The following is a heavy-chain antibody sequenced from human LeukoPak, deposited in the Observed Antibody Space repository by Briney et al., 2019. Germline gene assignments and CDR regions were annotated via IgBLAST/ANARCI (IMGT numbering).Heavy chain of an antibody. J-gene: IGHJ4*02. CDR2: IWYDGSNK. V-gene: IGHV3-33*01. D-gene: IGHD3-10*01. CDR3: ATDPASITMVRGVTRDY. CDR1: GFTFSSYG. Sequence: GGSLRLSCAASGFTFSSYGMHWVRQAPGKGLEWVAVIWYDGSNKYYADSVKGRFTISRDNSKNTLYLQMNSLRAEDTAVYYCATDPASITMVRGVTRDYWGQGTLVTVSS.